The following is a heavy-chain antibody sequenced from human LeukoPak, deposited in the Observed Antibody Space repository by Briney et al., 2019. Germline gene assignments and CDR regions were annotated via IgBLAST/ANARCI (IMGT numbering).Heavy chain of an antibody. J-gene: IGHJ3*02. CDR2: IKTDGSEK. V-gene: IGHV3-7*03. CDR1: GFIFSNYW. D-gene: IGHD3-10*02. Sequence: GGSLRLFCAASGFIFSNYWMGCVRQAPGKGLESLANIKTDGSEKYYVDSVKGRFSISRDNAKNSLYLQMNSLRAEDTAVYYCVSAVRGSSFAICGQGTKVTVSS. CDR3: VSAVRGSSFAI.